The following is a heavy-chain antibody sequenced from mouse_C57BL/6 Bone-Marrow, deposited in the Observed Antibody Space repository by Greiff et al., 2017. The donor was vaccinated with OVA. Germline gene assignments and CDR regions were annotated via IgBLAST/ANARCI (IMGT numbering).Heavy chain of an antibody. CDR2: IYPGSGST. Sequence: VQLQQSGAELVKPGASVKMSCKASGYTFTSYWITWVKQRPGQGLEWIGDIYPGSGSTNYNEKFKSKATLTVDTSSSTAYMQLSSLTSEDSAVYYCARGGFITTDDPVFDYWGQGTTLTVSS. CDR1: GYTFTSYW. CDR3: ARGGFITTDDPVFDY. J-gene: IGHJ2*01. V-gene: IGHV1-55*01. D-gene: IGHD1-1*01.